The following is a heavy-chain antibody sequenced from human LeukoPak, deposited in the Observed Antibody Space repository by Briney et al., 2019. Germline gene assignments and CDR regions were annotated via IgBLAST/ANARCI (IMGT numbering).Heavy chain of an antibody. D-gene: IGHD3-3*01. CDR3: ARGSPWSYYYMDV. V-gene: IGHV3-13*01. CDR1: GFDFSNFD. J-gene: IGHJ6*03. Sequence: GGSLRLSCTASGFDFSNFDFHWVRQLRGKGLEWVSHIDTAGGTYYPGSVKGRFTISRANAKRSLYLQMHNLRVGDTALYFCARGSPWSYYYMDVWGVGTAVSVS. CDR2: IDTAGGT.